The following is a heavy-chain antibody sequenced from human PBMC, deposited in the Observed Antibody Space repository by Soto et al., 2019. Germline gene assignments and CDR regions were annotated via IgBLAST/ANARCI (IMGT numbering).Heavy chain of an antibody. Sequence: LAKPSGTLSLTCAVSGGSISNHRWWTWVRQAPGKGLEWIGEIHDRGSTNYNLSLKSRATVSIDRSKNQFSLEMRAVTAADTAVYYCAGQWAAGYGAFDPWGQGTLVTVSS. J-gene: IGHJ5*02. V-gene: IGHV4-4*02. D-gene: IGHD3-9*01. CDR3: AGQWAAGYGAFDP. CDR2: IHDRGST. CDR1: GGSISNHRW.